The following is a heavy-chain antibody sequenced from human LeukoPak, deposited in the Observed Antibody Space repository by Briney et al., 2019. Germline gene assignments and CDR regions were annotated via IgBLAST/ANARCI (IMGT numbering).Heavy chain of an antibody. J-gene: IGHJ4*02. V-gene: IGHV3-21*01. D-gene: IGHD3-22*01. CDR1: GFTFSSYW. CDR2: ISRSGSYI. CDR3: ARDPDSRGTEPPFFDH. Sequence: GGSLRLSCAASGFTFSSYWMSWVRQAPGKGLEWVSSISRSGSYIHYAPSVKGRFTISRDNAKRSVYLQMKSLRADDTALYYCARDPDSRGTEPPFFDHWGRGTLVTVSS.